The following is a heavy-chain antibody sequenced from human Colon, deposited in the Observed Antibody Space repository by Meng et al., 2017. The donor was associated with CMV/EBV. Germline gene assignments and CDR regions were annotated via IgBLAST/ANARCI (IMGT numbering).Heavy chain of an antibody. J-gene: IGHJ5*02. Sequence: GSLRLSCAASGFTVSSSCVSWVRQPAGKGLEWVSVIYGDDTIYYASSVKGRFTISRDDPKNTVHLQMNSLRAEDTAVYYCARDGYYGAWGQGTLVTVSS. CDR3: ARDGYYGA. D-gene: IGHD3-10*01. CDR1: GFTVSSSC. CDR2: IYGDDTI. V-gene: IGHV3-66*02.